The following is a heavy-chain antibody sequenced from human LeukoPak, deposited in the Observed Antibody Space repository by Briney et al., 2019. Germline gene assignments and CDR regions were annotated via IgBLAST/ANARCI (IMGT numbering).Heavy chain of an antibody. V-gene: IGHV1-46*01. J-gene: IGHJ5*02. CDR1: GYIFTGYY. Sequence: ASVKVSCKASGYIFTGYYMNWVRQAPGQGLEWMGIINPSSGRTTYAQKFQGRVTMTRDTSTSTVYMELTSLRSEDTAVFYCARGGLPARSWFDPWGQGTLVTVSS. CDR3: ARGGLPARSWFDP. CDR2: INPSSGRT. D-gene: IGHD3/OR15-3a*01.